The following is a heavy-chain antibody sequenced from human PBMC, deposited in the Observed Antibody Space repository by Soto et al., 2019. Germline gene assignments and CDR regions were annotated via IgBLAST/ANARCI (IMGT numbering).Heavy chain of an antibody. CDR2: INAGNGNT. CDR3: ARPLRLGELSLYPDYYYGMDV. V-gene: IGHV1-3*01. Sequence: QVQLVQSGAEVKKPGASVKVSCKASGYTFTSYAMHWVRQAPGQRLEWMGWINAGNGNTKYSQKFQGRVTITRDTSASTAYMELSSLRSEDTAVYYCARPLRLGELSLYPDYYYGMDVWGQGTTVTVSS. CDR1: GYTFTSYA. D-gene: IGHD3-16*02. J-gene: IGHJ6*02.